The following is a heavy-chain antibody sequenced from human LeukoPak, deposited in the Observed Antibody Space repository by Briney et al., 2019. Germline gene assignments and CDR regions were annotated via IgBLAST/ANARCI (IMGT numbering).Heavy chain of an antibody. CDR3: ARHRDGYNGEFDY. Sequence: SETLSLTCAVYGGSFSSYYWSWIRQPPGKGLEWIGEIKHSGSTNYNPSLKSRVTISIDMSKKQFSLKLSFVTAADTALYYCARHRDGYNGEFDYWGQGNLVTVSS. J-gene: IGHJ4*02. D-gene: IGHD5-24*01. V-gene: IGHV4-34*01. CDR2: IKHSGST. CDR1: GGSFSSYY.